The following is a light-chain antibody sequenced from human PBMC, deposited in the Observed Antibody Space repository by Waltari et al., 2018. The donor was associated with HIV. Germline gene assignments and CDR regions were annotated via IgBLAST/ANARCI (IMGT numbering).Light chain of an antibody. CDR3: CSYADTYFVL. V-gene: IGLV2-11*01. CDR1: SSDVGGYNY. J-gene: IGLJ2*01. Sequence: QSALTQPRSVSGSPGQSVTIPCTGTSSDVGGYNYVSWYQHHPNKGPKLLIYDVNKRPSGVPDRFSGSKSGNTVSLTISGLQAEDEADYYCCSYADTYFVLFGGRTKLTVL. CDR2: DVN.